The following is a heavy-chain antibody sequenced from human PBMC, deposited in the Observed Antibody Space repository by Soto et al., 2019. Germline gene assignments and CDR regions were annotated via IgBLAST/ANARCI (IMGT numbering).Heavy chain of an antibody. CDR1: GGSISSGGYY. Sequence: QVQLQESGPGLVKPSQTLSLTCTVSGGSISSGGYYWSWIRQHPGKGLEWIGYIYYSGSTYYNPSLKSRVTISVDTSKNQFSLKLSSVTAADTAVYYCASSGPRRCSGGSCYFGAFDIWGQGTMVTVSS. D-gene: IGHD2-15*01. CDR2: IYYSGST. CDR3: ASSGPRRCSGGSCYFGAFDI. J-gene: IGHJ3*02. V-gene: IGHV4-31*03.